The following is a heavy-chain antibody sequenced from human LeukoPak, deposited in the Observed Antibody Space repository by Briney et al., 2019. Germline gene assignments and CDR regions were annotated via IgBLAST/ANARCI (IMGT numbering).Heavy chain of an antibody. CDR2: ISYSGST. J-gene: IGHJ4*02. CDR1: GGSISSDY. CDR3: AREAVSGWYDYFDY. D-gene: IGHD6-19*01. Sequence: SETLSLTCTVSGGSISSDYWSWIRQPPGKGLEWFGYISYSGSTNYNPSLRSRVTISVDTSKNQFSLKLSSVTAADTAVYYCAREAVSGWYDYFDYWGQGTLVTVSS. V-gene: IGHV4-59*01.